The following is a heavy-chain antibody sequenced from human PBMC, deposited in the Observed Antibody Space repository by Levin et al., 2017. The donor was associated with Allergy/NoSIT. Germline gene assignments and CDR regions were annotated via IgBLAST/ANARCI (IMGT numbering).Heavy chain of an antibody. D-gene: IGHD3-3*01. CDR1: GYTFTSYG. CDR3: ARVVLRFLEWVNPSGP. V-gene: IGHV1-18*01. Sequence: ASVKVSCKASGYTFTSYGISWVRQAPGQGLEWMGWISAYNGNTNYAQKLQGRVTMTTDTSTSTAYMELRSLRSDDTAVYHCARVVLRFLEWVNPSGPWGQGTLVTVSS. CDR2: ISAYNGNT. J-gene: IGHJ5*02.